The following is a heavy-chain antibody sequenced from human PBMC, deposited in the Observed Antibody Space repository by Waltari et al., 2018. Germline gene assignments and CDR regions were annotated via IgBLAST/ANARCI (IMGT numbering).Heavy chain of an antibody. Sequence: QVQLVESGGGVVQPGRSLRLSCAASGFTFSSYAMHWVRQAPGKGLEWVAVISYDGSNKYYAASVKGRFTISRDNSKNTLYLQMNSLRAEDTAVYYCASEDPRVSSGGFDYWGQGTLVTVSS. CDR2: ISYDGSNK. CDR1: GFTFSSYA. J-gene: IGHJ4*02. CDR3: ASEDPRVSSGGFDY. V-gene: IGHV3-30-3*01. D-gene: IGHD2-15*01.